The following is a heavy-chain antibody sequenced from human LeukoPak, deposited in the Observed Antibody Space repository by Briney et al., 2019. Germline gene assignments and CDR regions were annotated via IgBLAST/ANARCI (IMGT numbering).Heavy chain of an antibody. CDR2: IYYSGST. CDR3: ARQESGNSEWYFDL. CDR1: GGSISSSSYY. J-gene: IGHJ2*01. D-gene: IGHD4-23*01. V-gene: IGHV4-61*05. Sequence: PSETLSLTCTVSGGSISSSSYYWGWIRQPPGKGLEWIGYIYYSGSTNYNPSLKSRVTISVDTSKNQFSLKLSSVTAADTAVYYCARQESGNSEWYFDLWGRGTLVTVSS.